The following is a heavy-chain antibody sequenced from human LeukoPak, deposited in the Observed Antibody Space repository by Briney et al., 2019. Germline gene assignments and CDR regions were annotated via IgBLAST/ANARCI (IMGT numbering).Heavy chain of an antibody. CDR2: IKQDGSEK. Sequence: GGSLRLSCAASGFTFSSYWMSWVRQAPGKGLEWVANIKQDGSEKYYVDSVKGRFTISRDNAKNSPYLQMNSLRAEDTAVYYCARDGVYDSSGYYYKIKFDYWGQGTLVTVSS. J-gene: IGHJ4*02. V-gene: IGHV3-7*01. CDR1: GFTFSSYW. D-gene: IGHD3-22*01. CDR3: ARDGVYDSSGYYYKIKFDY.